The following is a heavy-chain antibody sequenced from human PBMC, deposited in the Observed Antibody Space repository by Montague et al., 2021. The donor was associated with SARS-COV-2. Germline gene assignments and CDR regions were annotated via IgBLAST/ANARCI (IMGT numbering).Heavy chain of an antibody. J-gene: IGHJ4*02. CDR3: ARDSSILLWFGELSV. D-gene: IGHD3-10*01. V-gene: IGHV3-33*01. Sequence: SLRLSCAASGFTFSRYGMHWVRQAPGKGLEWVAVIWYDGSNKYYADSVKGRFTISRDNSKNTLYLQMNSLRAADTAVYYCARDSSILLWFGELSVWGQGTLVTVSS. CDR2: IWYDGSNK. CDR1: GFTFSRYG.